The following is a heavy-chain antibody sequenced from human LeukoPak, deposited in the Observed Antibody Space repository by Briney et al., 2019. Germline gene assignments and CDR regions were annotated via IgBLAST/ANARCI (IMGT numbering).Heavy chain of an antibody. CDR3: ATVSGWSCYFDY. CDR1: GYTLTELS. J-gene: IGHJ4*02. D-gene: IGHD6-19*01. CDR2: FDPEDGET. Sequence: ASVKVSCKVSGYTLTELSMHWVRQAPGKGLEWMGGFDPEDGETIYAQKFQGRVTMTEDTSTDTAYMELSSLRSEDTAVYYCATVSGWSCYFDYWGQGTLVTVSS. V-gene: IGHV1-24*01.